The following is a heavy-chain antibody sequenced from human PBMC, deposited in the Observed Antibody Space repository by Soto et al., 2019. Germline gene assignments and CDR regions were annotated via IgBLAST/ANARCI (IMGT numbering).Heavy chain of an antibody. Sequence: PGGSLRLSCSASGFSFGDYAMGGFRQAPGEGLEWVGFIRSKAYGGTTEYAASVEGRFTISRDDSSRFAYLQMSGLRAEDSAVYYCARGSNDSYPGSRIFDCWGRGTLPTVST. J-gene: IGHJ4*02. CDR2: IRSKAYGGTT. V-gene: IGHV3-49*03. D-gene: IGHD3-10*01. CDR1: GFSFGDYA. CDR3: ARGSNDSYPGSRIFDC.